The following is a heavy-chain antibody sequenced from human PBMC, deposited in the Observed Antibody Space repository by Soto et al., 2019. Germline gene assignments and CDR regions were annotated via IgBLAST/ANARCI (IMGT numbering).Heavy chain of an antibody. CDR3: ARDRSGYDSTVDV. J-gene: IGHJ6*02. CDR2: ISYGGSNK. CDR1: GFTFSSYA. Sequence: GGSLRLSCAASGFTFSSYAMHWVRQAPGKGLEWVAVISYGGSNKYYADSVKGRFTISRDNSKNTLYLQMNSLRAEDTAVYYCARDRSGYDSTVDVWGQGTTVTVSS. V-gene: IGHV3-30-3*01. D-gene: IGHD5-12*01.